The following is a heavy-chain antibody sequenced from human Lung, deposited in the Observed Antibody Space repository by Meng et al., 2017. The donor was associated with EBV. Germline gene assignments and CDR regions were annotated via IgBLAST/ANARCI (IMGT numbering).Heavy chain of an antibody. Sequence: QLQLVQSGAEVKKPGASGRVSCKASGYTFTHHGISWIRQAPGQGLEWMGWISCYNGDTNYAQKLQGRVTMTTDTSTNTAYMDLRGLRSDDTAVYYCARDPSNTSGRYAYFDYWGQGTLVTVSS. CDR2: ISCYNGDT. J-gene: IGHJ4*02. CDR3: ARDPSNTSGRYAYFDY. D-gene: IGHD6-19*01. V-gene: IGHV1-18*01. CDR1: GYTFTHHG.